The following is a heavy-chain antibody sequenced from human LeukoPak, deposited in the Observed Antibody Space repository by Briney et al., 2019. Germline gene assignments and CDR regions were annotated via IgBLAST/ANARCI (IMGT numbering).Heavy chain of an antibody. J-gene: IGHJ3*02. CDR3: ARVGVVGAFDI. Sequence: GASVKVSCKASGYTFPSYDINWVRQATGQGLEWTGWISAYNGNTNYAQKLQGRATMTTDTSTSTAYMELRSLRSDDTAVYYCARVGVVGAFDIWGQGTMVTVSS. D-gene: IGHD3-10*01. CDR1: GYTFPSYD. CDR2: ISAYNGNT. V-gene: IGHV1-18*01.